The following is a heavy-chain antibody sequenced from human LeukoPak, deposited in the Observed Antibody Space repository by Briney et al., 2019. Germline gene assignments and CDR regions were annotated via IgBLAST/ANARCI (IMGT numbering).Heavy chain of an antibody. CDR2: IIPIFGTA. CDR3: ARDSGDPNIFDY. J-gene: IGHJ4*02. Sequence: ASVKVSCKASGGTFSSYAISWVRQAPGQGLEWMGGIIPIFGTANYAQKFQGRVTITADESTSTAYMELSSLRSEDTAVYYCARDSGDPNIFDYWGQGTLVTVSS. V-gene: IGHV1-69*13. D-gene: IGHD2-21*01. CDR1: GGTFSSYA.